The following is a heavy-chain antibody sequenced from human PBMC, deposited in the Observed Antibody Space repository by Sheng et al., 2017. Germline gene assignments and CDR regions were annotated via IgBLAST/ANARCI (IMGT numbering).Heavy chain of an antibody. J-gene: IGHJ4*02. Sequence: QVQLQESGPGLAKPSETPVPQLRCLQLLHSQRTLVGLGPAAPRKGAGVGLEVSLIKRNPLLRPVLQDRVTMSIDTSKNQVSLKLTSLTLADTAVYYCARVGISGWHFDYWGQGILVTVST. CDR2: SLIKRNP. V-gene: IGHV4-38-2*01. CDR3: ARVGISGWHFDY. D-gene: IGHD6-19*01. CDR1: LLHSQRTL.